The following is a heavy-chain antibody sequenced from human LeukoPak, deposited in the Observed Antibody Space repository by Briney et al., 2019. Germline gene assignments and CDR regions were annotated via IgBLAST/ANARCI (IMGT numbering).Heavy chain of an antibody. J-gene: IGHJ4*02. CDR3: ARARDEYCGGDCYPYYFDY. CDR1: GYTFTSYG. CDR2: ISAYNGNT. D-gene: IGHD2-21*02. V-gene: IGHV1-18*01. Sequence: ASVKVSCKASGYTFTSYGISWVRQAPGQGLEWMGWISAYNGNTNYAQKLQGRVTMTTDTSTSTAYMELRSLRSDDTAVYYCARARDEYCGGDCYPYYFDYGGQGTLVTVSS.